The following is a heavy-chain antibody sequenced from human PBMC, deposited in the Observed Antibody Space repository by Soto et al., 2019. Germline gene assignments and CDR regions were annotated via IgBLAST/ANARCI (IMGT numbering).Heavy chain of an antibody. J-gene: IGHJ4*02. CDR3: AREGLGGDYFDY. Sequence: GGSLRLSCAASGFTFSSYAMHWVRQAPGKGLEWVAVISYDGSNKYYADSVKGRFTISRDNSKNTLYLQMNSLRAEDTAVYYCAREGLGGDYFDYWGQGTLVTVSS. CDR2: ISYDGSNK. V-gene: IGHV3-30*04. D-gene: IGHD3-16*01. CDR1: GFTFSSYA.